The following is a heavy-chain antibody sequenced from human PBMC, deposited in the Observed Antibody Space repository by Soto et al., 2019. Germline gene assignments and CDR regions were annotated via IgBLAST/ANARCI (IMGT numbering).Heavy chain of an antibody. CDR3: ATWAVIAASFDY. CDR2: IYHSGST. Sequence: PSETLSLTCAVSGYSISSGYYWGWIRQPPGKGLEWIGSIYHSGSTYYNPSLKSRVTISVDTSKNQFSLKLSSVTAADTAVYYCATWAVIAASFDYWGQGTLVTVSS. J-gene: IGHJ4*02. V-gene: IGHV4-38-2*01. CDR1: GYSISSGYY. D-gene: IGHD2-15*01.